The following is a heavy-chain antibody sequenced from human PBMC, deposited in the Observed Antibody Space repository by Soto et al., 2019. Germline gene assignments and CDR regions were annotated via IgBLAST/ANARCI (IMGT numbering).Heavy chain of an antibody. Sequence: SVKVSSKASGGTFSSYAITWVRQPPGQPLEWLGWISLYSDGTNYAQKFRGRVSMTPDTSTTTAYMELRSLRPADTAVYYCERAVPGSETWYSPCGQATLVTVAS. J-gene: IGHJ5*02. CDR2: ISLYSDGT. D-gene: IGHD2-2*01. CDR3: ERAVPGSETWYSP. CDR1: GGTFSSYA. V-gene: IGHV1-18*01.